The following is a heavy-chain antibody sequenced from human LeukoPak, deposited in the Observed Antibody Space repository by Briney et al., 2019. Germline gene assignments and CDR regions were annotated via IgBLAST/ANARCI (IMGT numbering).Heavy chain of an antibody. Sequence: GGSLRLSCTASGFTFDDYAMHWVRQAPGKGLEWVSLITWDGDSTYYADSVKGRFTISRDNSKNYLYLQMNSLRAEDTALYYCAKGTSSWHEFDSWGQGTLVTVSS. CDR3: AKGTSSWHEFDS. V-gene: IGHV3-43D*03. J-gene: IGHJ4*02. CDR1: GFTFDDYA. D-gene: IGHD6-13*01. CDR2: ITWDGDST.